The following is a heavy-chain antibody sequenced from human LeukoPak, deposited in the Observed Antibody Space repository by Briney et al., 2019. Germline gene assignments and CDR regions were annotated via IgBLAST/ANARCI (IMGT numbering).Heavy chain of an antibody. CDR2: INPSGGST. D-gene: IGHD2-21*02. V-gene: IGHV1-46*01. CDR1: GYXFTSYY. Sequence: ASVKVSCKSSGYXFTSYYIHWVRQAPGQGLEWMGIINPSGGSTDYAQKFQGRVTMTRDTSTSTVYMEVSSLRSEDTAVYYCARGSPAYCGGDCYLDFWGQGTLVTVSS. J-gene: IGHJ4*02. CDR3: ARGSPAYCGGDCYLDF.